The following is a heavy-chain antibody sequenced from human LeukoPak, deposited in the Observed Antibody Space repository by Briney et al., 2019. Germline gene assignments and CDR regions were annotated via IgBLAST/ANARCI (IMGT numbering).Heavy chain of an antibody. D-gene: IGHD6-13*01. CDR1: GGSISSGGYY. CDR2: IYHSGST. Sequence: SQTLSLTCTISGGSISSGGYYWSWIRQPPGKGLEWIGSIYHSGSTYYNPSLKSRVTISVDTSKNQFSLKLSSVTAADTAVYYWASRFEAAAVNFFDFWGQGTLVTVSS. J-gene: IGHJ4*02. V-gene: IGHV4-30-2*03. CDR3: ASRFEAAAVNFFDF.